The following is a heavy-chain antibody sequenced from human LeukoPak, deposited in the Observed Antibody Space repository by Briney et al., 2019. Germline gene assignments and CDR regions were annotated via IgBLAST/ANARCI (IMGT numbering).Heavy chain of an antibody. D-gene: IGHD2-2*01. CDR3: ATDETEYPKGAIVY. CDR2: FDPEDGET. J-gene: IGHJ4*02. Sequence: ASVKVSCKVSGYTLTELSMHWVRQAPGKGLEWMGGFDPEDGETIYAQKFQGRVTMTEDTSTDTAYMELSSLRSEDTAVYYCATDETEYPKGAIVYWGQGTLVTVSS. CDR1: GYTLTELS. V-gene: IGHV1-24*01.